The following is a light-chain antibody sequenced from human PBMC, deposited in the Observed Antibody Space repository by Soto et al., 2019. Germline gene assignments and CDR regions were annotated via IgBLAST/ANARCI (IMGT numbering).Light chain of an antibody. J-gene: IGKJ2*01. CDR3: QQYGSSPLYT. V-gene: IGKV3-20*01. Sequence: ETVLTQSPGTLSLSPGERATLSCRASQSVSSSYLAWYQQKPGQAPRLLIYGASSRATGIPDRFSGSGSGTDLTLTISRLEPEDFAVYYWQQYGSSPLYTFGQGTKLEIK. CDR2: GAS. CDR1: QSVSSSY.